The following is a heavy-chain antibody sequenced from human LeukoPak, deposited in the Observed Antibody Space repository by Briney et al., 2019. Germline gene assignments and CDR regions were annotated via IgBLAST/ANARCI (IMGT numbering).Heavy chain of an antibody. D-gene: IGHD6-13*01. Sequence: GSSVKVSCKASGYTFTSYGISWVRQAPGQGLEWMGWISAYNGNTNYAQKLQGRVTMTTDTSTSTAYMELRSLRSDDTAVYYCARGNLAAAGNPYYYYGMDVWGQGTTVTVSS. J-gene: IGHJ6*02. CDR1: GYTFTSYG. V-gene: IGHV1-18*01. CDR3: ARGNLAAAGNPYYYYGMDV. CDR2: ISAYNGNT.